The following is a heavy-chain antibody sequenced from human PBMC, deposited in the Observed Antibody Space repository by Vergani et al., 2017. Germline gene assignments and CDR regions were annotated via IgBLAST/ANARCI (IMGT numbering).Heavy chain of an antibody. Sequence: QVQLQESGPGLLKPSETLSLTCTVSGYSISSGYYWGWIRQPPGKGLEWIGEINHSGSTNYNPSLKSRVTISVDTSKNQFSLKLSSVTAADTAVYYCARGYVSAAVTDYWGQGTLVTVSS. CDR1: GYSISSGYY. D-gene: IGHD6-13*01. V-gene: IGHV4-38-2*02. CDR3: ARGYVSAAVTDY. CDR2: INHSGST. J-gene: IGHJ4*02.